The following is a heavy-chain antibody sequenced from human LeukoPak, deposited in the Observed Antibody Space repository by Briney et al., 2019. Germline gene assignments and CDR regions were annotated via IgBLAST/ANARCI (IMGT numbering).Heavy chain of an antibody. D-gene: IGHD3-22*01. V-gene: IGHV3-7*01. J-gene: IGHJ4*02. CDR1: GFTFSNYW. CDR2: IKQDGSEK. CDR3: ARSASYYDSSGYWYYFDY. Sequence: PGGSLRLSCAASGFTFSNYWMSWVRQAPGKGLEWVAHIKQDGSEKYYVDSVKGRFTISRDNAESSLYLQMNSLRAEDMAVYYCARSASYYDSSGYWYYFDYWGQGTLVTVSS.